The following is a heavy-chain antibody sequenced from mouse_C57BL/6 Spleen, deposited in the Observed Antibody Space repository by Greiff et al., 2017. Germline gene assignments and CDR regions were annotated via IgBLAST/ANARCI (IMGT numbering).Heavy chain of an antibody. D-gene: IGHD1-1*01. CDR1: GYAFSSSW. V-gene: IGHV1-82*01. CDR3: AGNYGRYYYAMDY. CDR2: IYPGDGDT. J-gene: IGHJ4*01. Sequence: QVQLQQSGPELVKPGASVKISCKASGYAFSSSWMNWVKQRHGKGLEWIGRIYPGDGDTSYNGKFKGKATLTADKSSSTAYMQLSSLTSEDSAVYYCAGNYGRYYYAMDYWGQGTSVTVSS.